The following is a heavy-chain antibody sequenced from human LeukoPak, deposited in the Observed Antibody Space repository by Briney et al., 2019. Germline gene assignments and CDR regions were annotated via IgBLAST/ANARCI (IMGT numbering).Heavy chain of an antibody. V-gene: IGHV4-59*01. CDR3: ARVDDGSGWYFDY. Sequence: PSETLSLTCAVYGGSFSGYYWSWIRQPPGKGLEWIGYIYYSGSTNYNPSLKSRVTISVDTSKNQFSLKLSSVTAADTAVYYCARVDDGSGWYFDYWGQGTLVTVSS. D-gene: IGHD6-19*01. CDR1: GGSFSGYY. J-gene: IGHJ4*02. CDR2: IYYSGST.